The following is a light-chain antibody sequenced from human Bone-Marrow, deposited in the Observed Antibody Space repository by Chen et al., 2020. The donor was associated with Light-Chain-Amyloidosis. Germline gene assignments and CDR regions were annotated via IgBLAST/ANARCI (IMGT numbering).Light chain of an antibody. V-gene: IGLV3-21*02. CDR2: DDS. CDR3: QVWDRSSDRPV. J-gene: IGLJ3*02. CDR1: NIGSTS. Sequence: SYVLTQPSSVSVAPGQTATIACGGNNIGSTSVHWYQPTPGQAPLLVVYDDSDRPSGIPERLSGSNSGTTATRTISRVEAGDEADYYCQVWDRSSDRPVFGGGTKLTVL.